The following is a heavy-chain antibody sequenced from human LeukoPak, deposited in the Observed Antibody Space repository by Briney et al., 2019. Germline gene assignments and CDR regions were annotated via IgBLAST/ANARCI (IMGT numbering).Heavy chain of an antibody. CDR3: AKQFAHGSLASFDY. V-gene: IGHV3-33*06. Sequence: GGSLRLSCAASGFTFSSYGMHWVRQAPGKGLEWVAVIWYDGSNKYYADSVKGRFTISRDNSKNTLYLQMNSLRAEDTAVYYCAKQFAHGSLASFDYWGQGTLVTVSS. D-gene: IGHD3-3*02. J-gene: IGHJ4*02. CDR1: GFTFSSYG. CDR2: IWYDGSNK.